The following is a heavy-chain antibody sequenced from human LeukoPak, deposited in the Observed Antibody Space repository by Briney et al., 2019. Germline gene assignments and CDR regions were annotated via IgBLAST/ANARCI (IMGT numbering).Heavy chain of an antibody. CDR2: IHPDGSVQ. Sequence: TGGSLRLACVASGVAIRNSWMSWVRQAPGKGLEWVANIHPDGSVQNYVDSVKGRFTISRDNAKNSLYLQINNLRAEDTAVYYCARWGSGAAGITMVRVVWGQGTTVTVSS. J-gene: IGHJ6*02. CDR3: ARWGSGAAGITMVRVV. V-gene: IGHV3-7*01. D-gene: IGHD3-10*01. CDR1: GVAIRNSW.